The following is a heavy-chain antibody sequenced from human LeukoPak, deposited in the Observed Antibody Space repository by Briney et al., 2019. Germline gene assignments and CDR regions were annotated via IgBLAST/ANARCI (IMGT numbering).Heavy chain of an antibody. CDR3: AKVGIVGATYYYYYGMDV. CDR1: GFTFSIYG. D-gene: IGHD1-26*01. CDR2: ISYDGSNK. J-gene: IGHJ6*02. V-gene: IGHV3-30*18. Sequence: PGRSLRLSCAAAGFTFSIYGMHWVRQAPGKGLEWVAVISYDGSNKYYADSVKGRFTISRDNSKNTLYLQMNSLRAEDTAVYYCAKVGIVGATYYYYYGMDVWGQGTTVTVSS.